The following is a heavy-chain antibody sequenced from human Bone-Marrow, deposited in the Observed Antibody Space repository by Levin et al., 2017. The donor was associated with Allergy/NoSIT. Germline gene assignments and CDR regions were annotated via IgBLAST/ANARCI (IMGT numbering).Heavy chain of an antibody. D-gene: IGHD3-9*01. Sequence: PSETLSLTCTVSGGSISSSSYYWSWVRQPPGTGLEWIGNIFFYGNTYYNPSLKSRVTISLDTSKNQFSLKLTSVTAADTSIYYCAGPKAGRYFDYWGQGTLVTVSS. J-gene: IGHJ4*02. CDR3: AGPKAGRYFDY. CDR1: GGSISSSSYY. V-gene: IGHV4-39*01. CDR2: IFFYGNT.